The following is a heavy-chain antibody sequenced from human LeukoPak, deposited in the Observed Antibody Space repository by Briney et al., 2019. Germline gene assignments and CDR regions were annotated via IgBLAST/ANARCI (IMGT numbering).Heavy chain of an antibody. CDR1: GYTFTNYY. V-gene: IGHV1-46*01. CDR3: AAQRNYYYDSSGYSFDY. Sequence: GASVKVSCKASGYTFTNYYIHWVRQAPGQGLEWMGIINPSGGSTSYAQKFQGRVTMTRDMSTSTVYMELSSLRSEDTAVYYCAAQRNYYYDSSGYSFDYWGQGTLVTVSS. J-gene: IGHJ4*02. CDR2: INPSGGST. D-gene: IGHD3-22*01.